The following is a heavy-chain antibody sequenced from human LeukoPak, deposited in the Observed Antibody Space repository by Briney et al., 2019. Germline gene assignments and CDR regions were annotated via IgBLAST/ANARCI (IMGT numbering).Heavy chain of an antibody. CDR1: GFSFSSFW. CDR2: VRSKAYAGTT. V-gene: IGHV3-49*04. J-gene: IGHJ5*02. Sequence: GGSLRLSCAASGFSFSSFWMSRVRQAPGKGLEWVGFVRSKAYAGTTEYAPSMKGRFTISRDDSKSIAYLQMNSLKTEDTAVYYCTRSNYDSRTWFDPWGQGTLVTVSS. D-gene: IGHD3-22*01. CDR3: TRSNYDSRTWFDP.